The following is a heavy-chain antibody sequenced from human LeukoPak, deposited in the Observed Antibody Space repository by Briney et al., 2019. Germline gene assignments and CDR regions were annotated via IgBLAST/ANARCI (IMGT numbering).Heavy chain of an antibody. CDR3: ARDKNYYFDY. J-gene: IGHJ4*02. V-gene: IGHV3-53*01. CDR1: GFTLSSNY. CDR2: IYSGGST. Sequence: GGSLRLSCAPSGFTLSSNYMSWVRQAPGKGLEWVSVIYSGGSTYYADSVKGRFTISRDNSKNTLYLQMNSLRAEDTAVYYCARDKNYYFDYWGQGTLVTVSS.